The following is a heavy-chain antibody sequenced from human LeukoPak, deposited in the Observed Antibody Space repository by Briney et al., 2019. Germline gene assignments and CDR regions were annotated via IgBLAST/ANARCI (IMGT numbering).Heavy chain of an antibody. J-gene: IGHJ4*02. CDR1: GGSISGTNW. D-gene: IGHD1-26*01. Sequence: SETLSLTCGVSGGSISGTNWWSWVRQPPGQGLEWIGEISLAGQTNYNPSLNARVTMSLDKSSNQLSLHLTSVTAADTATYFCSRESGPFCPFGYWGQGTLVIVSS. CDR2: ISLAGQT. V-gene: IGHV4/OR15-8*02. CDR3: SRESGPFCPFGY.